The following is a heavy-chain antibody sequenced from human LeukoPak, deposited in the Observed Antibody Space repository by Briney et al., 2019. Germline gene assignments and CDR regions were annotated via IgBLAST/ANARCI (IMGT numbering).Heavy chain of an antibody. V-gene: IGHV4-4*07. Sequence: SETLSLTCTVSGGSISSYYWSWIRQPAGKGLEWIGRIYTSGSTNYNPSLKSRVTISVDTSKNQFSLKLSSVTAADTAVYYCARVPRRRGATTAGMDVWGQGTTVTVSS. D-gene: IGHD1-26*01. CDR1: GGSISSYY. CDR2: IYTSGST. CDR3: ARVPRRRGATTAGMDV. J-gene: IGHJ6*02.